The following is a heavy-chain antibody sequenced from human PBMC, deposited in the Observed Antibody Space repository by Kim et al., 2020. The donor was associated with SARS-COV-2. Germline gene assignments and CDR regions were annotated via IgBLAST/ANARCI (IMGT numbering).Heavy chain of an antibody. CDR3: ARAKDISYFDY. J-gene: IGHJ4*02. D-gene: IGHD2-15*01. CDR2: IYYSGRT. V-gene: IGHV4-59*13. CDR1: GGSISSYY. Sequence: SETLSLTCTISGGSISSYYWNWIRQPPGKGLEWIGYIYYSGRTNYNPSLKSRVTISVDTSKNQFSLRLTSVIAADTAVYFCARAKDISYFDYWGQGTLVT.